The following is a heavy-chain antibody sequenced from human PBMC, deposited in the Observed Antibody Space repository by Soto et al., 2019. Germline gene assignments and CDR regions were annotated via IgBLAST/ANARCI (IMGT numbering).Heavy chain of an antibody. J-gene: IGHJ5*02. CDR3: ARASTPYNAQSFDP. Sequence: QVQLVESGGGVVQPGRSLRLSCAASGFTFSSYAMHWVRQAPGKGLEWVAVISYDGSNKYYADSVKGRFTISRDNSKNTLYLQMNRLRAEDTAVYYCARASTPYNAQSFDPWGQGTLVTVSS. CDR1: GFTFSSYA. D-gene: IGHD1-1*01. V-gene: IGHV3-30-3*01. CDR2: ISYDGSNK.